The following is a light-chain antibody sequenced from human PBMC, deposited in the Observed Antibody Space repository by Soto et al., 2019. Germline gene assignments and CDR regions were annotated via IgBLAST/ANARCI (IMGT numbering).Light chain of an antibody. CDR2: WAS. V-gene: IGKV4-1*01. CDR3: QQYYTTLALT. J-gene: IGKJ4*01. CDR1: QSVFYSSNNKNY. Sequence: IVMTQSPDSLAVSLGERATINCKSSQSVFYSSNNKNYLAWYQQKPGQPPKLLIYWASTRESGVPDRFSGSGSGTDFTLIISSLQAEDVAVYYCQQYYTTLALTLGGGTKVDI.